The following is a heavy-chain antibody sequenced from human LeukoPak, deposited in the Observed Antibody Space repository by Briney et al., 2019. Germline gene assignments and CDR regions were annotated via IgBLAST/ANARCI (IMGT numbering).Heavy chain of an antibody. CDR3: ARGLRFDY. CDR1: GGSFSGYY. J-gene: IGHJ4*02. D-gene: IGHD4-17*01. V-gene: IGHV4-34*01. Sequence: PSETLSLTCAVHGGSFSGYYWSWIRQPSGKGLEWIGEINHSGSTNYNPSLKSRVTISVDTSKNQFSLKLSSVTAADTAVYYCARGLRFDYWGQGTLVTVSS. CDR2: INHSGST.